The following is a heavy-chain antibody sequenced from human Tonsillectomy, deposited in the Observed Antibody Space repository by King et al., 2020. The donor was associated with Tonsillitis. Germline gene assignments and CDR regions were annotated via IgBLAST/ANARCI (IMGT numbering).Heavy chain of an antibody. CDR1: GGSISSGGYS. CDR2: IYHSGST. J-gene: IGHJ5*02. D-gene: IGHD4-17*01. Sequence: QLQESGSGLVKPSQTLSLTCGVSGGSISSGGYSWSWIRQPPGKGLEWIGYIYHSGSTYYNPSLKSRLTISVDRSKNQFSLKMSSVTAADTAVYYCARAEANYVDYVGWFDPWGQGTLVTVSS. V-gene: IGHV4-30-2*01. CDR3: ARAEANYVDYVGWFDP.